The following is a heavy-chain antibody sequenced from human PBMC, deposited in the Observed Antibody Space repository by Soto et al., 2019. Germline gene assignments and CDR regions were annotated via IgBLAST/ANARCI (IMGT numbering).Heavy chain of an antibody. J-gene: IGHJ6*02. CDR2: IYYSGST. CDR1: GGSISSYY. D-gene: IGHD3-10*01. Sequence: SETLSLTCTVSGGSISSYYWSWIRQPPGKGLEWIGYIYYSGSTNYNPSLKSRVTISVDTSKNQFSLKLSSVTAADTAVYYCARDYYGSGSRIQLSYGMDVWGQGTTVTVSS. CDR3: ARDYYGSGSRIQLSYGMDV. V-gene: IGHV4-59*01.